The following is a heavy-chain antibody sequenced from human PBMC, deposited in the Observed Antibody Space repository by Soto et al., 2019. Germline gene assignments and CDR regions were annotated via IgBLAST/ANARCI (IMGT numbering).Heavy chain of an antibody. V-gene: IGHV4-31*03. D-gene: IGHD3-16*02. CDR2: IYYSGST. Sequence: QVQLQESGPGLVKPSQTLSLTCTVSGGSISSGGYYWSWIRQHPGKGLEWIGYIYYSGSTYYNPSLKGRVTISVDTSKNQCSLKLSSVTDADTAVYYCAREHVWGSYREGVDYWGQGTLVTVSS. CDR1: GGSISSGGYY. CDR3: AREHVWGSYREGVDY. J-gene: IGHJ4*02.